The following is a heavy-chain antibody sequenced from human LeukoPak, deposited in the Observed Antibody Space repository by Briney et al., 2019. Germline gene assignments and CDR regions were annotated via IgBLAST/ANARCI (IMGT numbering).Heavy chain of an antibody. Sequence: SETLSLICAVYGGSFSGYYWSWIRQPPGKGLEWIGEINHSGSTNYNPSLKSRVTISVDTSKNQFSLKLSSVTAADTAVYYCARILHLGSQQLDYWGQGTLVTVSS. CDR1: GGSFSGYY. CDR3: ARILHLGSQQLDY. J-gene: IGHJ4*02. CDR2: INHSGST. D-gene: IGHD6-13*01. V-gene: IGHV4-34*01.